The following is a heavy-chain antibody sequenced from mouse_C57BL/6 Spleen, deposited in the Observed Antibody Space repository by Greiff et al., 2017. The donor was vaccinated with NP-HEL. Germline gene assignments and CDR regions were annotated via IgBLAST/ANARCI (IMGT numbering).Heavy chain of an antibody. J-gene: IGHJ1*03. CDR3: AFSNYPYWYFDV. CDR1: GYTFTSYW. Sequence: VQLQQPGAELVKPGASVKMYCKASGYTFTSYWITWVKQRPGQGLEWIGDIYPGNGSTNYTEKVKSKATLTVYTSSSTAYMQLSSLTSEDSAVYYCAFSNYPYWYFDVWGTGTTVTVSS. V-gene: IGHV1-55*01. D-gene: IGHD2-5*01. CDR2: IYPGNGST.